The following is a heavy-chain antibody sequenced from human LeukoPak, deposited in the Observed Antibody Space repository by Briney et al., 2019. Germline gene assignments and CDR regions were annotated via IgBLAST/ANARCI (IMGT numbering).Heavy chain of an antibody. D-gene: IGHD2-15*01. CDR1: GFTFSSFA. CDR3: ALAKERVVAATLDY. CDR2: ISGSGHST. Sequence: GGSLRLSCAASGFTFSSFAMSWVRQAPGKGLEWVSAISGSGHSTYYADSVRGRFTVSRDTSSNTLYLHMHSLGAEDTAVYYCALAKERVVAATLDYWGQGTLVTVSS. V-gene: IGHV3-23*01. J-gene: IGHJ4*02.